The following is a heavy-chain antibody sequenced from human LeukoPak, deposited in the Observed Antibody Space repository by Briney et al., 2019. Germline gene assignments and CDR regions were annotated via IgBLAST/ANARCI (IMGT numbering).Heavy chain of an antibody. J-gene: IGHJ4*02. V-gene: IGHV4-59*01. CDR3: ARARDGYNYLGY. CDR2: IYYSGST. D-gene: IGHD5-24*01. Sequence: SETLSLTCTVSGGSISSYYWSWIRQPPGKGLEWIGYIYYSGSTNYNPSLKSRVTISVDTSKNQFSLKLRSVTAADTAVYYCARARDGYNYLGYWGQGTLVTVSS. CDR1: GGSISSYY.